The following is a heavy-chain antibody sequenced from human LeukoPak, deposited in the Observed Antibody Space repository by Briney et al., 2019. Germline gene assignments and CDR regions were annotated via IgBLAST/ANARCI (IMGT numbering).Heavy chain of an antibody. V-gene: IGHV1-2*02. Sequence: GASVKVSCKASGGTFSSYAISWVRQAPGQGLEWMGWINPNSGGTSYAQKFQGRVTMTRDTSISTAYMELSRLRSDDTAVYYCARAYYDSSGYYSDAFDIWGQGTMVTVSS. CDR2: INPNSGGT. J-gene: IGHJ3*02. D-gene: IGHD3-22*01. CDR3: ARAYYDSSGYYSDAFDI. CDR1: GGTFSSYA.